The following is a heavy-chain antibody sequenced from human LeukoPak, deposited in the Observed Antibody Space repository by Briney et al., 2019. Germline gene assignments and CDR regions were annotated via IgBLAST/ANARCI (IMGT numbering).Heavy chain of an antibody. J-gene: IGHJ4*02. CDR2: IYTSGST. D-gene: IGHD3-9*01. V-gene: IGHV4-4*09. Sequence: SETLSLTCTVSGGSISSYSWSWIRQPPGKGLEWIWYIYTSGSTNYNPSLKSRVTISVDTSKYQYTLKLSSVTDADTAVYYGARSGDYDILTGYRYYFDYWGQGTLVTVSS. CDR1: GGSISSYS. CDR3: ARSGDYDILTGYRYYFDY.